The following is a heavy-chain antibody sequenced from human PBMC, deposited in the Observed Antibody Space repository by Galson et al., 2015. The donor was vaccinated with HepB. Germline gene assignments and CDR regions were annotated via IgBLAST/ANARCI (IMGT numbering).Heavy chain of an antibody. D-gene: IGHD6-13*01. CDR1: GDTFSTHA. CDR3: GRSLYSPNYYYYFGLDV. V-gene: IGHV1-69*13. Sequence: SVKVSCKASGDTFSTHAISWVRQAPGQGLEWMGGIIPTSKTPNYAQKFRGRVTITADDWTTTAYMELSSLTSEDTAVYYCGRSLYSPNYYYYFGLDVWGQGTTITVSS. CDR2: IIPTSKTP. J-gene: IGHJ6*02.